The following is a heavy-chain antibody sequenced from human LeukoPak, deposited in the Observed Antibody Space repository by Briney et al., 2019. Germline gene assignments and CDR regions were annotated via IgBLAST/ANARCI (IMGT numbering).Heavy chain of an antibody. CDR3: ARGGPLNSSSPGNWFDP. D-gene: IGHD6-13*01. Sequence: KASETLSLTCAVYGGSFSGYYWSWIRQPPGKGLEWIGEINHSGSTNYNPSLKSRVTISVDTSKNQFSLKLSSVTAADTAVYYCARGGPLNSSSPGNWFDPWGQGTLVTVSS. V-gene: IGHV4-34*01. CDR2: INHSGST. J-gene: IGHJ5*02. CDR1: GGSFSGYY.